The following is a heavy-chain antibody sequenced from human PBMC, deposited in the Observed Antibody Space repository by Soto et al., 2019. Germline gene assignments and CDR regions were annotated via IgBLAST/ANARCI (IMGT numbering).Heavy chain of an antibody. V-gene: IGHV1-18*01. Sequence: ASVKVSCKASGYTFTSYGISWVRQAPGQGLEWMGWISAYNGNTNYAQKLQGRVTMTTDTSTSTAYMELRSLRSDDTAVYYCARHRGPQLYDSSGYYDYWGQGTLVTVSS. J-gene: IGHJ4*02. CDR2: ISAYNGNT. CDR3: ARHRGPQLYDSSGYYDY. CDR1: GYTFTSYG. D-gene: IGHD3-22*01.